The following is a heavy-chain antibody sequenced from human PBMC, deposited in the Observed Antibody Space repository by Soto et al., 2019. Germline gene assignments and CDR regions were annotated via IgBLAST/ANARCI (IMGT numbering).Heavy chain of an antibody. CDR3: AGDPSSGSYACLDP. V-gene: IGHV4-31*03. CDR2: IYYSGST. Sequence: LSLTCTVSGGSISSGGYYWSWIRQHPGKGLEWIGYIYYSGSTYYNPSLKSRVTISVDTSKNQFSLKLSSVTAADTAVYYCAGDPSSGSYACLDPWRQGTLVTVSS. D-gene: IGHD1-26*01. CDR1: GGSISSGGYY. J-gene: IGHJ5*02.